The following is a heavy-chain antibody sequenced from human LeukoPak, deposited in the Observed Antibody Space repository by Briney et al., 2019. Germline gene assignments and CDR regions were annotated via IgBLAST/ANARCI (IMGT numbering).Heavy chain of an antibody. Sequence: SSETLSLTCTVSGGSISSSSYYWGWIRQPPGKGLEWIGSIYYSGSTSYNPSPKSRVTISVDTSKNHFSLTLSTVTATYTAVYYGPRHIPLTMVRGDSGWFEPWGQGTLVTVSS. J-gene: IGHJ5*02. V-gene: IGHV4-39*01. CDR3: PRHIPLTMVRGDSGWFEP. CDR2: IYYSGST. D-gene: IGHD3-10*01. CDR1: GGSISSSSYY.